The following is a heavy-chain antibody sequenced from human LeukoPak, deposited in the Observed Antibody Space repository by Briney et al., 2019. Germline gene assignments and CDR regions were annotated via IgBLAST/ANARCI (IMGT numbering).Heavy chain of an antibody. CDR3: AKDKSEYYGDYLLAYYYYGMDV. V-gene: IGHV3-23*01. Sequence: PGGSLRLSCAASGFTFSSYGMSWVRQAPGKGLEWVSAISGSSGNTYYADSVKGRFTISRDNGKNTLYLQMNRLRAEDTAVYYCAKDKSEYYGDYLLAYYYYGMDVWGQGTPVTVSS. CDR2: ISGSSGNT. CDR1: GFTFSSYG. D-gene: IGHD4-17*01. J-gene: IGHJ6*02.